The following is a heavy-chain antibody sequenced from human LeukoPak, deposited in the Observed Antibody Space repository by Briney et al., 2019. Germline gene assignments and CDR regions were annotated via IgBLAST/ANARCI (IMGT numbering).Heavy chain of an antibody. V-gene: IGHV3-23*01. J-gene: IGHJ5*02. Sequence: PGGSLRLSCAASGFTFSSYAMSWVHQAPGKGLEWVSAISGSGGSTYYADSVKGRFTISRDNSKNTLYLQMNSLRAEDTAVYYCAKDSGGSGWYLPYNWFDPWGQGTLVTVSS. CDR1: GFTFSSYA. D-gene: IGHD6-19*01. CDR3: AKDSGGSGWYLPYNWFDP. CDR2: ISGSGGST.